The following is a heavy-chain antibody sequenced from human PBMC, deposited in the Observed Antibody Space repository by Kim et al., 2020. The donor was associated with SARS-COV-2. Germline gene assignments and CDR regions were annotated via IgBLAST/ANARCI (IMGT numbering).Heavy chain of an antibody. Sequence: GGSLRLSCAASGFTFSSYAMSWVRQAPGKGLEWVSAISGSGGSTYYADSVKGRFTISRDNSKNTLYLQMNSLRAEDTAVYYCAKERGQLQRITMVRGVIPKPLSDYWGQGTLVTVSS. D-gene: IGHD3-10*01. J-gene: IGHJ4*02. CDR2: ISGSGGST. V-gene: IGHV3-23*01. CDR1: GFTFSSYA. CDR3: AKERGQLQRITMVRGVIPKPLSDY.